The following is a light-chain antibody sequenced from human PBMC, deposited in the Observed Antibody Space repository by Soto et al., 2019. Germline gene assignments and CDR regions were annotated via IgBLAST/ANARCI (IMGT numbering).Light chain of an antibody. V-gene: IGKV1-12*01. CDR3: QQANSFPRT. Sequence: DIQMTQSPSSVSASVGDRVTITCRASQGFSTWLAWYRRKPGRAPELLIYSASSLHSGVPSRFSGSGSGTDFTLTISNLQPEDFATYYCQQANSFPRTFGGGTEVEIK. CDR1: QGFSTW. CDR2: SAS. J-gene: IGKJ4*02.